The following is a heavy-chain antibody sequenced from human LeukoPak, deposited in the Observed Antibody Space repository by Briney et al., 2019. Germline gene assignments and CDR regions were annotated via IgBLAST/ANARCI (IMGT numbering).Heavy chain of an antibody. CDR2: ISSNGGST. Sequence: PGGSLRLSCAASGFTFGSYAMHWVRQAPGKGLEYVSAISSNGGSTYYANSVKGRFTISRDNSKNTLYLQMGSLRAEDMAVYYCAKSGLNRFDYWGQGTLVTVSS. CDR3: AKSGLNRFDY. CDR1: GFTFGSYA. J-gene: IGHJ4*02. V-gene: IGHV3-64*01. D-gene: IGHD2-15*01.